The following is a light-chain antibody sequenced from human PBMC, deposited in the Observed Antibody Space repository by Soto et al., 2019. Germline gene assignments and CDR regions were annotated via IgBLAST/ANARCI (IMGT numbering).Light chain of an antibody. J-gene: IGKJ1*01. CDR3: QQYNNWWT. Sequence: EIVMTQSPVTLSMSPGERATLSCRAGQSVSSNLAWYQQKPGQAPRLLIYGASTRATGIPARFTGSGSGTEFTLTISSLQFDDSAVYYCQQYNNWWTFGHGTKVDIK. CDR2: GAS. V-gene: IGKV3-15*01. CDR1: QSVSSN.